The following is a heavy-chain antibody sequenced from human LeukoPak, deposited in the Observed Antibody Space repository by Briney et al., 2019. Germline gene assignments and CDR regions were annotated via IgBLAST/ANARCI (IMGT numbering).Heavy chain of an antibody. Sequence: SETLSLTCTVSGGSISSGSYYWSWIRQPAGKGLEWIGRIYTSGSTNYNPSLKSRVTISVDTSKNQFSLKLSSVTAADTAVYYCARAAEMITPGIFDYWGQGTLVTVSS. CDR1: GGSISSGSYY. J-gene: IGHJ4*02. D-gene: IGHD1-14*01. CDR2: IYTSGST. V-gene: IGHV4-61*02. CDR3: ARAAEMITPGIFDY.